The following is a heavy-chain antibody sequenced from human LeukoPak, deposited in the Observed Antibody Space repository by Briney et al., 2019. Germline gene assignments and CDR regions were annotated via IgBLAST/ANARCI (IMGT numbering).Heavy chain of an antibody. V-gene: IGHV3-23*01. J-gene: IGHJ4*02. D-gene: IGHD3-3*01. CDR3: AKKGRTIFGVVITDRGFDY. Sequence: GGSLRLSCAASGFTSSSYAMSWVRQAPGKGLEWVSAISGSGGSTYYADSVKGRFTISRDNSKNTLYLQMNSLRAEDTAVYYCAKKGRTIFGVVITDRGFDYWGQGTLVTVSS. CDR2: ISGSGGST. CDR1: GFTSSSYA.